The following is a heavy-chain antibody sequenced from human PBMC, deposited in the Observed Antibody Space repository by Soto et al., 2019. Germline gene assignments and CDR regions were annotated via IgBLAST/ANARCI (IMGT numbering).Heavy chain of an antibody. Sequence: GGSLRLSCAASGFTFDGYAMHWVRQAPGKGLEWVSGISWNSGSIGYADSVKGRFTISRDNAKNSLYLQMNSLRAEDADLYYCAKAYYYDSSGYYPFDYWGQGTLVTVSS. CDR2: ISWNSGSI. CDR3: AKAYYYDSSGYYPFDY. J-gene: IGHJ4*02. CDR1: GFTFDGYA. V-gene: IGHV3-9*01. D-gene: IGHD3-22*01.